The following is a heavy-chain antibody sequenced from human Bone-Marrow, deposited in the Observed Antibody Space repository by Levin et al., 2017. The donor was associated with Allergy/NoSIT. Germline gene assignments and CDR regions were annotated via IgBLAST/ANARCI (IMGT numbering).Heavy chain of an antibody. Sequence: GGSLRLSCLASGFTFRNYYFHWVRQAPGGGLEWVAAVSADNSQRYFGDSVQDRFAISRETSKNTVTLFLNNLPPKDTAVYYCVRGEDIHRPFYRDYGMDVWGQGTTVIVSS. CDR1: GFTFRNYY. V-gene: IGHV3-30*09. CDR2: VSADNSQR. D-gene: IGHD3-16*01. CDR3: VRGEDIHRPFYRDYGMDV. J-gene: IGHJ6*02.